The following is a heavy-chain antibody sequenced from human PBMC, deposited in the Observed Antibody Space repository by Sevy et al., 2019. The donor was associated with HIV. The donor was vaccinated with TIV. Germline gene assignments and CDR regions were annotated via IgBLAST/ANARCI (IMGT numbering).Heavy chain of an antibody. CDR1: GFTFNTHV. V-gene: IGHV3-23*01. J-gene: IGHJ3*01. CDR3: AKVLNPALESMMEVTVRSLKGFDV. D-gene: IGHD3-22*01. Sequence: GGSLRLSCAASGFTFNTHVMNWVRQAPGKGLEWVSSISGFGNTYYADSVRGRFTISRDNAKTTLYLQMNSLRAADTAVYYCAKVLNPALESMMEVTVRSLKGFDVWGQGTMVTVSS. CDR2: ISGFGNT.